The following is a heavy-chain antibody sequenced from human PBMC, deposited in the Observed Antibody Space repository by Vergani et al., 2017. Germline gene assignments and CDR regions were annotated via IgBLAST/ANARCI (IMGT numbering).Heavy chain of an antibody. CDR3: AKGPLHIVFDAFDV. Sequence: EVQLVESGGGLVQPGRSLRLSCVASGFIFHDYVMHWVRQGPGKGLEWVAGISWDSGTVDYVDSVKGRFTISRDNTKNSLYLQMNSLRHEDTALYYCAKGPLHIVFDAFDVWGQGTMVAVSS. CDR2: ISWDSGTV. CDR1: GFIFHDYV. D-gene: IGHD1-26*01. V-gene: IGHV3-9*01. J-gene: IGHJ3*01.